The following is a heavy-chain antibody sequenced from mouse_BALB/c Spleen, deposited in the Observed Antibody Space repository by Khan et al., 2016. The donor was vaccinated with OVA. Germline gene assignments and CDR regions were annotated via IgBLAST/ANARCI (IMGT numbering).Heavy chain of an antibody. D-gene: IGHD1-1*01. CDR2: INPYNGGT. CDR3: SRGRYGGLAY. CDR1: GYSFTDYT. J-gene: IGHJ3*01. Sequence: EVQLQQSGPELVKPGASVKISCKASGYSFTDYTMNWVKQSHGKNLEWIGLINPYNGGTNYNQKFKGKATLTVDKPSRTAYMELLSLSAEDSAVYYCSRGRYGGLAYWGQGTLVTVSA. V-gene: IGHV1-18*01.